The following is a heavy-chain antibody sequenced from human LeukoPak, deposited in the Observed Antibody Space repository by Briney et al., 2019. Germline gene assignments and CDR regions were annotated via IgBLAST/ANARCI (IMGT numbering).Heavy chain of an antibody. CDR2: FDPEDGET. V-gene: IGHV1-24*01. Sequence: ASVKVSCKVSGYTLTELSMHWVRQAPGKGLEWMGGFDPEDGETIYAQKFQGRVTMTEDTSTDTAYMELSSLRSEDTAVYYCATTSGGLRFLEWSSERYYYYYGMDVWGQGTTVTVSS. CDR3: ATTSGGLRFLEWSSERYYYYYGMDV. CDR1: GYTLTELS. D-gene: IGHD3-3*01. J-gene: IGHJ6*02.